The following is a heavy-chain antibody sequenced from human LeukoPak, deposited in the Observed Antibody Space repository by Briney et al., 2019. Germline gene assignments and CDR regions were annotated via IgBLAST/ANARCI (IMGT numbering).Heavy chain of an antibody. CDR2: ISGSGGST. J-gene: IGHJ6*03. V-gene: IGHV3-23*01. D-gene: IGHD3-3*01. Sequence: PGGSLRLSCAASGFTFSSYAMSWVRQAPGKGLEWVSAISGSGGSTYYADSVKGRFTISRDNSKNTLYLQMNSLRAGDTAVYYCAKENYYDFCSGYYYYVDVWGKGTTVTVSS. CDR3: AKENYYDFCSGYYYYVDV. CDR1: GFTFSSYA.